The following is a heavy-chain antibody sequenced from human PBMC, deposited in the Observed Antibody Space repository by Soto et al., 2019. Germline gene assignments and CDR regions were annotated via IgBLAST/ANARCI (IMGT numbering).Heavy chain of an antibody. CDR2: IIPIFGTA. Sequence: QVQLEQSGAEVKKPGSSVKVSCKASGGTFSSYAISWVRQAPGQGLEWMGGIIPIFGTANYAQKFQGRVTITADESTSTAYMELSSLRSEDTAVYYCAREYCSGGSCYEDYFDYWGQGTLVTVSS. J-gene: IGHJ4*02. V-gene: IGHV1-69*12. CDR3: AREYCSGGSCYEDYFDY. CDR1: GGTFSSYA. D-gene: IGHD2-15*01.